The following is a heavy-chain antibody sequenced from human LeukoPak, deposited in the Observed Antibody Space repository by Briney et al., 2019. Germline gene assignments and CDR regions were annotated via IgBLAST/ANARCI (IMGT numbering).Heavy chain of an antibody. V-gene: IGHV3-23*01. CDR2: ISASGGST. CDR3: AKENSPGGYSSCNDY. Sequence: GGSLRLPCAASGFTFTSYAMSWVRQAPGKGLEWVSTISASGGSTYYADSVKGRFTISRDNSKNTLYLQMNSLRAEDTAVYYCAKENSPGGYSSCNDYWGQGTLVTVSS. J-gene: IGHJ4*02. D-gene: IGHD6-19*01. CDR1: GFTFTSYA.